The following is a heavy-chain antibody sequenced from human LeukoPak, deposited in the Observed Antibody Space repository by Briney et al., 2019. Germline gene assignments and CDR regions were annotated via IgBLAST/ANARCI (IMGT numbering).Heavy chain of an antibody. CDR2: IIPIFGTA. CDR1: VGTFSSYA. Sequence: SVKVSCKASVGTFSSYAIGWVRQAPGQGLEWMGGIIPIFGTANYAQKFQGRVTITADKSTSTAYMELSSLRSEDTAVYYCARGYKGYCSSTSCPAITYYMDVWGKGTTVTVSS. CDR3: ARGYKGYCSSTSCPAITYYMDV. J-gene: IGHJ6*03. V-gene: IGHV1-69*06. D-gene: IGHD2-2*01.